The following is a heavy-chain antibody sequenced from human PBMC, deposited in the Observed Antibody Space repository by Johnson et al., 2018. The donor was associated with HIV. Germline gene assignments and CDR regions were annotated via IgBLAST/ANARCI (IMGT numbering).Heavy chain of an antibody. D-gene: IGHD2-21*01. CDR1: GLSVSINY. J-gene: IGHJ3*02. CDR2: IHSGCST. CDR3: ARGGHCGRDCAGAKQALDI. Sequence: VQLVESGGGLVQPGGSLRLSCAVSGLSVSINYITWVRQAPGKGLEWVSVIHSGCSTYYADSVEGRFTISIDNSMTPVLLQMNSLRVEDTAVYYCARGGHCGRDCAGAKQALDIWGQGTRVTVSS. V-gene: IGHV3-53*01.